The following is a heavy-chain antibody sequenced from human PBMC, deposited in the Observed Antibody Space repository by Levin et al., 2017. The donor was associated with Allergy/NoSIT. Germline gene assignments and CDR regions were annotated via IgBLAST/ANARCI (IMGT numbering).Heavy chain of an antibody. V-gene: IGHV1-69*02. CDR2: IIPILGIA. D-gene: IGHD6-13*01. Sequence: KISCKASGGTFSSYTISWVRQAPGQGLEWMGRIIPILGIANYAQKFQGRVTITADKSTSTAYMELSSLRSEDTAVYYCAYSSSWYGADAFDIWGQGTMVTVSS. J-gene: IGHJ3*02. CDR1: GGTFSSYT. CDR3: AYSSSWYGADAFDI.